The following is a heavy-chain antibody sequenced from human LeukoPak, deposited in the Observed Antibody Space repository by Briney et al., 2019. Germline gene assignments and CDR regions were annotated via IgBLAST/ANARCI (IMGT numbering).Heavy chain of an antibody. V-gene: IGHV3-48*03. D-gene: IGHD3-10*01. CDR3: ARDTYFGSGTYSDY. CDR2: ISSTSGTI. Sequence: GGSLRLLCVGSGFPFSNYEMNWVRQAPGKGLEGVSYISSTSGTIYYADSVKGRFTISRENAKNSLYLQMNSLRAEDTAVYYCARDTYFGSGTYSDYWGQGALVTVSS. J-gene: IGHJ4*02. CDR1: GFPFSNYE.